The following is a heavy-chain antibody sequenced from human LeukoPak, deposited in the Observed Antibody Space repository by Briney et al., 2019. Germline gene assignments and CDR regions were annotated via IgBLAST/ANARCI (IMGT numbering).Heavy chain of an antibody. CDR2: IYTSGST. CDR3: ARVPGYSGYDSSWFDP. CDR1: GGSISSYY. D-gene: IGHD5-12*01. V-gene: IGHV4-4*07. Sequence: SETLSLTCTVSGGSISSYYWSWIRQPAGKGLEWVGRIYTSGSTNYNPSLKSRVTMSVDTSKNQFSLKLSSVTAAETAVYYCARVPGYSGYDSSWFDPWGQGTLVTVSS. J-gene: IGHJ5*02.